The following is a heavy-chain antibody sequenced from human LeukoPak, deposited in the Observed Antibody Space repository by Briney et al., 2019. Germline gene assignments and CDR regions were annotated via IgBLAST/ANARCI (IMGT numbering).Heavy chain of an antibody. CDR3: AKVQSDIVGAMFFSFDV. Sequence: GGSLRLSCGGSGFTFNSYSMNWVRQAPGKGLEWVASIIGSGSEMFYADTLKGRFTISRDNSKNSLYLQMNSLRVEDTAVYYCAKVQSDIVGAMFFSFDVWGQGTMVSVSS. CDR2: IIGSGSEM. J-gene: IGHJ3*01. V-gene: IGHV3-21*06. CDR1: GFTFNSYS. D-gene: IGHD1-26*01.